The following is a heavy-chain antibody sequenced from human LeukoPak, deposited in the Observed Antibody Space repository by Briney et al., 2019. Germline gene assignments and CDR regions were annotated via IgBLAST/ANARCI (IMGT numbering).Heavy chain of an antibody. CDR2: MNPNSGNT. CDR1: GYTFTSYD. V-gene: IGHV1-8*01. Sequence: ASVKVSCRASGYTFTSYDINWVRQATGQGLEWMGWMNPNSGNTDYAQKFQGRVTMTRNTSISTAYMELRSLRSEDTGVYYCARGLCSGGSCYRKKGTYNWFDPWGQGTLVTVSS. CDR3: ARGLCSGGSCYRKKGTYNWFDP. J-gene: IGHJ5*02. D-gene: IGHD2-15*01.